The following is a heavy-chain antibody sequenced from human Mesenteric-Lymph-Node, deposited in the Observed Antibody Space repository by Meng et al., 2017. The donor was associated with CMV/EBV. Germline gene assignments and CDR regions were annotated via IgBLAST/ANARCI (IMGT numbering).Heavy chain of an antibody. V-gene: IGHV4-34*01. J-gene: IGHJ1*01. D-gene: IGHD3-10*01. Sequence: YGGYFSSYYWSWIRQPPGKGLEWIGEINHSGYPNYNPSLKSRVTISADTSKNQFSLKVNSVTAADTAVYYCASTNYFPSGSHEYFHQWGQGSLVTVSS. CDR3: ASTNYFPSGSHEYFHQ. CDR1: GGYFSSYY. CDR2: INHSGYP.